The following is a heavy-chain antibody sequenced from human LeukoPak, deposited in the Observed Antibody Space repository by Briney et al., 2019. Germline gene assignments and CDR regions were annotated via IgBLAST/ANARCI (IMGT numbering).Heavy chain of an antibody. D-gene: IGHD6-19*01. Sequence: SETLSLTCTVSGGSINSYYWTWIRQPPGKGLEWIGFIYYSGSTNYNPSLKSRVTISVDTSNNQLSLKLRSVTAADTAVYYCARGVSSSGWYEIDSWGRGTLVTVSS. CDR2: IYYSGST. CDR1: GGSINSYY. V-gene: IGHV4-59*01. J-gene: IGHJ4*02. CDR3: ARGVSSSGWYEIDS.